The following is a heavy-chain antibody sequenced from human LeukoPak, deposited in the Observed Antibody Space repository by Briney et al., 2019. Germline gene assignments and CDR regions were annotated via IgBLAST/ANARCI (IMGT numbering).Heavy chain of an antibody. CDR1: GFSFNSDW. CDR3: TRRLDD. Sequence: GGSLRLSCAASGFSFNSDWTAWGRRAPGKGLEWVANIKHDESEKNYLDSVKGRFTISRDNAQNSLYLQMNGLRVEDTAVYYCTRRLDDWGQGTLVTVSS. V-gene: IGHV3-7*01. D-gene: IGHD3-16*01. J-gene: IGHJ4*02. CDR2: IKHDESEK.